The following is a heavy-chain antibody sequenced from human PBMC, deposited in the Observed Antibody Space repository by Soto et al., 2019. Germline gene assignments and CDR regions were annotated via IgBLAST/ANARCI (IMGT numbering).Heavy chain of an antibody. J-gene: IGHJ6*03. CDR1: GFSFSDYY. CDR2: ISSTGSTI. V-gene: IGHV3-11*01. D-gene: IGHD2-2*01. Sequence: HVQLVESGGGLVKPGGSLSLSCAASGFSFSDYYMNWIRQAPGKGLEWVSYISSTGSTIYYADSVKGRFTISRDNAKNSLYLQMNSLRAEDTAVYYCARGERKGPVAWGYYYYYYYMDVWGKGTTVTVSS. CDR3: ARGERKGPVAWGYYYYYYYMDV.